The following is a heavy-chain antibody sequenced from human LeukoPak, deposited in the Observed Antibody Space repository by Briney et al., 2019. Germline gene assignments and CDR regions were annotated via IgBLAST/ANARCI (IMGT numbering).Heavy chain of an antibody. CDR3: ASHYDTSGYHYFDF. V-gene: IGHV3-30-3*01. Sequence: GGSLRLSCAASGFTFSRYAMHWVRQAPGKGLEWVAVISYDGSNKYYADSVKGRLTISRDSSKNTLYLQMNSLRDEDTAVYHCASHYDTSGYHYFDFRGQGTLVTVSS. D-gene: IGHD3-22*01. CDR2: ISYDGSNK. CDR1: GFTFSRYA. J-gene: IGHJ4*02.